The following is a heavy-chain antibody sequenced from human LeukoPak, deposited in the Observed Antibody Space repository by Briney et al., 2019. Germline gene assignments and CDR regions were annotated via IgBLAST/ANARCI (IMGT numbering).Heavy chain of an antibody. J-gene: IGHJ4*02. Sequence: PGGSLRLSCAASGFTFSSYAMHWVRQAPGKGLEYVSAISSNGGSTYYANSVKGRFTISRDNSKNTLYLQMGSLRAEDMAVYYCARRGAVSGGSDYWGQGPLVTVSS. CDR2: ISSNGGST. CDR3: ARRGAVSGGSDY. CDR1: GFTFSSYA. V-gene: IGHV3-64*01. D-gene: IGHD3-16*01.